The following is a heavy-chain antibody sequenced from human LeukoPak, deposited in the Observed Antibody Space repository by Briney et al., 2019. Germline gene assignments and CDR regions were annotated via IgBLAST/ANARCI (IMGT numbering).Heavy chain of an antibody. D-gene: IGHD2-15*01. J-gene: IGHJ5*02. CDR1: GYTFTSYA. V-gene: IGHV7-4-1*02. CDR2: INTNTGNP. CDR3: ARDRRYVGYCSGGSCPRLGWFDP. Sequence: ASVKVSCKASGYTFTSYAMNWVRQAPGQGLEWMGWINTNTGNPTYAQGFTGRFVFSLDTSVSTAYLQISSPKAEDTTVYYCARDRRYVGYCSGGSCPRLGWFDPWGQGTLVTVSS.